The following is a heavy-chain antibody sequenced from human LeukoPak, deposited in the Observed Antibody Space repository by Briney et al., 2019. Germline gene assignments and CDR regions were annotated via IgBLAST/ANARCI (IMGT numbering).Heavy chain of an antibody. V-gene: IGHV4-59*01. CDR2: IYYSGST. D-gene: IGHD3-3*01. CDR1: GGSISSYY. J-gene: IGHJ4*02. CDR3: ARVRSTFGVVFFDY. Sequence: PETLSLTCTVSGGSISSYYWSWIRQPPGKGLEWIGYIYYSGSTNYNPSLKSRVTISVDTSKNQFSLKLSSVTAADTAVYYCARVRSTFGVVFFDYWGQGTLVTVSS.